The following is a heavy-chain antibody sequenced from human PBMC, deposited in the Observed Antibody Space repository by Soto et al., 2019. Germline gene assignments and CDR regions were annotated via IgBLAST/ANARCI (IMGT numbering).Heavy chain of an antibody. V-gene: IGHV4-4*02. D-gene: IGHD2-15*01. J-gene: IGHJ6*02. CDR2: IYHSGTF. CDR3: VRSVPAATWAYNGMDV. CDR1: GGSVESSSC. Sequence: SETLSLTCAVSGGSVESSSCWSWVRRAPGKGLEWIGEIYHSGTFNYNPSLASRVSVSVDKSANQFSLNLNSVTAADTAVYYCVRSVPAATWAYNGMDVWGQGTTVTVSS.